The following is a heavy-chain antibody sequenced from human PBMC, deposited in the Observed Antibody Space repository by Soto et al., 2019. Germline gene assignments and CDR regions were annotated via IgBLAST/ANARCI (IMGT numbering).Heavy chain of an antibody. CDR2: ISTYSGDT. CDR1: GYTFFTYD. D-gene: IGHD5-12*01. CDR3: ARHHGPTTSENWFDP. Sequence: ASVKVSCKASGYTFFTYDISWVRQAPGQGLEWMGWISTYSGDTKYAQKFQGRVTMTTDTSTTTAYLELRSLRSDNTAVYYCARHHGPTTSENWFDPWGQGTLVTVSS. V-gene: IGHV1-18*01. J-gene: IGHJ5*02.